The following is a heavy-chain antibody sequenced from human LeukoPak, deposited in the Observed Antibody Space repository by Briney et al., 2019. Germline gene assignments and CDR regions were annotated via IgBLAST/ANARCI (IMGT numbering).Heavy chain of an antibody. Sequence: PSETLSLTCTVSGGSISSGTHYWGWIRQPPGQGLEWIGSIYYTGSTYDSPSLKSRVTLSIDTSKNQFSLMLKSVTAADTAVYYCAAGGNSDSPDFHSWGQGNLVYVSS. CDR3: AAGGNSDSPDFHS. CDR2: IYYTGST. D-gene: IGHD3-10*01. J-gene: IGHJ4*02. CDR1: GGSISSGTHY. V-gene: IGHV4-39*07.